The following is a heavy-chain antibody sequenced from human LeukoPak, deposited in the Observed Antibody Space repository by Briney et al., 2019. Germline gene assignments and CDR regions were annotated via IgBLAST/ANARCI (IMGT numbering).Heavy chain of an antibody. D-gene: IGHD5-24*01. Sequence: GGSLRLSCAASGFTFSSYAMSWVRQAPGKGLEWVSAISGSGGSTYYADSVKGWFTISRDNSKNTLYLQMNSLRAEDTAVYYCAKVDDGYNSVNNFDYWGQGTLVTVSS. CDR3: AKVDDGYNSVNNFDY. V-gene: IGHV3-23*01. J-gene: IGHJ4*02. CDR2: ISGSGGST. CDR1: GFTFSSYA.